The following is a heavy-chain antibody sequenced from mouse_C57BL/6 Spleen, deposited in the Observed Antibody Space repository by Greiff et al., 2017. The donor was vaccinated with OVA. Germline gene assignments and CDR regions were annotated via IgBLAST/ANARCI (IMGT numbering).Heavy chain of an antibody. J-gene: IGHJ3*01. CDR1: GFSFNTYA. D-gene: IGHD1-1*01. Sequence: EVQRVESGGGLVQPKGSLKLSCAASGFSFNTYAMNWVRQAPGKGLEWVARIRSKSNNYATYYADSVKDRFTISRDDSESMLYLQMNNLKTEDTAMYYCVRNYGSSLTWFAYWGQGTLVTVSA. V-gene: IGHV10-1*01. CDR3: VRNYGSSLTWFAY. CDR2: IRSKSNNYAT.